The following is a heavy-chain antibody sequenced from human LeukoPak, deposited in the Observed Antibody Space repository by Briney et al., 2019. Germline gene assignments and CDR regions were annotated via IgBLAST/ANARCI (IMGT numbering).Heavy chain of an antibody. CDR3: AKGYYDYVWGSYYFDY. J-gene: IGHJ4*02. Sequence: GGSLRLSCAASGFTFSSYSMNWVRQAPGKGLEWVSSISSSSSYIYYADSVKGRFTISRDNAKNSLYLQMNSLRAEDTAVYYCAKGYYDYVWGSYYFDYWGQGTLVTVSS. CDR1: GFTFSSYS. CDR2: ISSSSSYI. D-gene: IGHD3-16*01. V-gene: IGHV3-21*04.